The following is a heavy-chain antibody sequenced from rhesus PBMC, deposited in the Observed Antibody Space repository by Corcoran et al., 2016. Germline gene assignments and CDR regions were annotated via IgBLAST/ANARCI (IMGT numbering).Heavy chain of an antibody. Sequence: QVQLVQSGAEVKKPGASVKLSCKASGYTFTSYSINWVRQAPEQGLEWMGWSNPSNCNTGYAQKLQGRVTMTSDTSTSTDYMELSSLRSEDTAVYYGARAYSYYFDYWGQGVLVTVSS. D-gene: IGHD2-15*01. CDR2: SNPSNCNT. J-gene: IGHJ4*01. V-gene: IGHV1-200*01. CDR3: ARAYSYYFDY. CDR1: GYTFTSYS.